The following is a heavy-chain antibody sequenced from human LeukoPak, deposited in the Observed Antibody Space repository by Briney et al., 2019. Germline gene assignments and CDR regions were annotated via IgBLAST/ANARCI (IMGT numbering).Heavy chain of an antibody. D-gene: IGHD2-21*01. J-gene: IGHJ5*02. CDR1: GGSVSSYY. CDR2: IYTSGST. V-gene: IGHV4-4*07. CDR3: ARDRSIPADSHGFDP. Sequence: SETLSLTCTVSGGSVSSYYWSWIRQPAGKGLEWVGRIYTSGSTNYNPSLKSRVTMSVDPSKNQFSLKLGSVTAADTAVYYCARDRSIPADSHGFDPWGQGTLVTVSS.